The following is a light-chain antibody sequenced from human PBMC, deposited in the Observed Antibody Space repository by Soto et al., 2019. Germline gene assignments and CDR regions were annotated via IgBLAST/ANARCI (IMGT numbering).Light chain of an antibody. Sequence: ETVITQSPATLSVSPGERATLSCRASQSISNNLAWYQQKPGQAPRLIMYRTSSRATGVPARFSGSGSGTDFTLTISSLQSEDFAIYYCQQYKNWPAITFGQGTRREIK. J-gene: IGKJ5*01. CDR3: QQYKNWPAIT. V-gene: IGKV3-15*01. CDR1: QSISNN. CDR2: RTS.